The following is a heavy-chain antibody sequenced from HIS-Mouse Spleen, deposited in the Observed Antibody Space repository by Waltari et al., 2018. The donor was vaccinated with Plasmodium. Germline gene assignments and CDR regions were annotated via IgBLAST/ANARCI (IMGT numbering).Heavy chain of an antibody. J-gene: IGHJ4*02. Sequence: QLQLQESGPGLVKPSETLSLTCTVSGGSISSSSYYWGWIRQPPGKGLEWIGGIYYSGSTYDNPALKSGVTISVDTSKNQFALKLGSVTAADTAVYYCARRGGSYYYFDYWGQGTLVTVSS. CDR1: GGSISSSSYY. CDR3: ARRGGSYYYFDY. D-gene: IGHD1-26*01. CDR2: IYYSGST. V-gene: IGHV4-39*01.